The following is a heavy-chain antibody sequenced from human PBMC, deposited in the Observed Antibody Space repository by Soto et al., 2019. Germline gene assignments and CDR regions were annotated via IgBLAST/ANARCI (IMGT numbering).Heavy chain of an antibody. CDR1: GGSLSGYY. D-gene: IGHD1-26*01. CDR2: INYSGNT. V-gene: IGHV4-34*01. J-gene: IGHJ4*02. CDR3: ARHHVRGRTIAGAAEF. Sequence: SETLSLTCAVYGGSLSGYYWSWIRQPPGKALEWIGEINYSGNTDYNPSLKSRVTISVDTSKNQLFLNLTSVTAADTAMYYCARHHVRGRTIAGAAEFWGQGTLVTVSS.